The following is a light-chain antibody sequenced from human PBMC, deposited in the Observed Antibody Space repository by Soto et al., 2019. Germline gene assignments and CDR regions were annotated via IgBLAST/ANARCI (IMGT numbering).Light chain of an antibody. V-gene: IGKV3-20*01. J-gene: IGKJ3*01. CDR1: QSVNNSY. Sequence: EIVLTQSPGALSLSPGERATLSCRASQSVNNSYLAWYQQKPGQAPRLLIYGESSRATGIPDRFSASGSETDFTLTISRLEPEDFAVYFCQHYGGSPGFTFGPGTKVDSK. CDR2: GES. CDR3: QHYGGSPGFT.